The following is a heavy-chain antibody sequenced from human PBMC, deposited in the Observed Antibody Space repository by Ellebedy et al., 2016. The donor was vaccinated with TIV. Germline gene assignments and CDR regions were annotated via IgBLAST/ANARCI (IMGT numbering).Heavy chain of an antibody. J-gene: IGHJ4*02. CDR1: RFTFNSYA. CDR2: IYSGGST. Sequence: GESLKISCAASRFTFNSYAMSWVRQAPGKGLEWVSVIYSGGSTYYADSVKGRFTISRDNSKNTLYLQMNSLRAEDTAVYYCAGSPSTGYWGQGTLVTVSS. CDR3: AGSPSTGY. V-gene: IGHV3-23*03. D-gene: IGHD4-17*01.